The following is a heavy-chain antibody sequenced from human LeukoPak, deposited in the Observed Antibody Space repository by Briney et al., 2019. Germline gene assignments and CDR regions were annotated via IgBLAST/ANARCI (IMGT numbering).Heavy chain of an antibody. V-gene: IGHV3-30-3*01. CDR1: GFTFSSHA. J-gene: IGHJ4*02. CDR2: ISYDGSNK. D-gene: IGHD5-18*01. Sequence: GGSLRLSCAASGFTFSSHAMHWVRQAPGKGLEWVAVISYDGSNKYYADSVKGRFTISRDNSKNTLYLQMNSLRAEDTAVYYCARLQLWSYHFDYWGQGTLVTVSS. CDR3: ARLQLWSYHFDY.